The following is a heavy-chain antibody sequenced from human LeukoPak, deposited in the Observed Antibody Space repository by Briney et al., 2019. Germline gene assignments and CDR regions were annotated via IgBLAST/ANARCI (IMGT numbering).Heavy chain of an antibody. CDR1: GFTFDDYG. J-gene: IGHJ4*02. V-gene: IGHV3-23*01. CDR2: ISGSGGST. CDR3: AKAPGITMIVVVSYY. D-gene: IGHD3-22*01. Sequence: GGSLRLSCAAPGFTFDDYGMSWVRQAPGKGLEWVSAISGSGGSTYYADSVKGRFTISRDNSKNTLYLQMNSLRAEDTAVYYCAKAPGITMIVVVSYYWGQGTLVTVSS.